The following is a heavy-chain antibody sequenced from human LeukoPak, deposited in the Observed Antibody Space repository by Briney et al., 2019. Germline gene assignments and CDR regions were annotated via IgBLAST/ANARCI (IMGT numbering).Heavy chain of an antibody. CDR1: GYTFTSYG. J-gene: IGHJ5*02. Sequence: ASVKVSCKASGYTFTSYGISWVRQAPGQGLEWMGWISAYNGNTNYAQKLQGRVTMTTDTSTSTAYMELRSLRSDDTAVYYCARDRIAVARAQGWFGPWGQGTLVTVSS. V-gene: IGHV1-18*01. CDR3: ARDRIAVARAQGWFGP. D-gene: IGHD6-19*01. CDR2: ISAYNGNT.